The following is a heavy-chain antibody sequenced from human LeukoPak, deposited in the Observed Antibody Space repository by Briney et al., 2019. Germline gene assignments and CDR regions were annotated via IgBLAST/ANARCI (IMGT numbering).Heavy chain of an antibody. V-gene: IGHV1-18*01. CDR1: GYTFTTYA. J-gene: IGHJ4*02. CDR2: ISAYNGNT. CDR3: ARIPADSSSYYYISYFDY. D-gene: IGHD3-22*01. Sequence: GASVKVSCKALGYTFTTYAISWVRQAPGLGLEWMGWISAYNGNTNYAQKFQGRITMTTDTSTSTAYMELSSLASDDTAVYYCARIPADSSSYYYISYFDYWGQGTLVTVSS.